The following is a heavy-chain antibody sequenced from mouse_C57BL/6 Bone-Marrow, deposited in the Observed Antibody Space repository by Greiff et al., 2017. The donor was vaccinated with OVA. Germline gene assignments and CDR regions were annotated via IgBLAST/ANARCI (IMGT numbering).Heavy chain of an antibody. CDR2: ISNLAYSI. D-gene: IGHD3-3*01. CDR1: GFTFSDYG. J-gene: IGHJ4*01. CDR3: ARRGDWYYAMDY. Sequence: EVKLMESGGGLVQPGGSLKLSCAASGFTFSDYGMAWVRQAPRKGPEWVAFISNLAYSIYYADTVTGRFTISRENAKNTLYLEMSSRRSEDTAMYYCARRGDWYYAMDYWGQGTSVTVSS. V-gene: IGHV5-15*01.